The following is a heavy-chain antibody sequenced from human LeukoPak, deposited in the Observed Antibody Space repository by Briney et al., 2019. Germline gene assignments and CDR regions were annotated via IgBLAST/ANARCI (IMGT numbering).Heavy chain of an antibody. CDR2: IYYSGST. J-gene: IGHJ4*02. Sequence: PSETLSLTCTVSGGSISSYYWSWIRQPPGKGLEWIGYIYYSGSTNYNPSLKSRVTTSVDTSKNQCSLKLSSVTAADTAVYYCARVPNGYSSGWYVDYWGQGTLVTVSS. D-gene: IGHD6-19*01. V-gene: IGHV4-59*01. CDR3: ARVPNGYSSGWYVDY. CDR1: GGSISSYY.